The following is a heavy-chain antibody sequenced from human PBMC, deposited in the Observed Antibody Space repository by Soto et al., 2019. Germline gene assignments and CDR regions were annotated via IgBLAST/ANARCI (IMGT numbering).Heavy chain of an antibody. J-gene: IGHJ5*02. CDR1: GYTFTSYG. CDR2: ISAYNGNT. V-gene: IGHV1-18*01. Sequence: EASVKVSCKASGYTFTSYGISWVRQAPGQGLEWMGWISAYNGNTNYAQKLQGRVTMTTDTSTSTAYMELRSLRSDDTAVYYCAREYVTIFGHRHPFDPWGQGTLVTVSS. D-gene: IGHD3-3*01. CDR3: AREYVTIFGHRHPFDP.